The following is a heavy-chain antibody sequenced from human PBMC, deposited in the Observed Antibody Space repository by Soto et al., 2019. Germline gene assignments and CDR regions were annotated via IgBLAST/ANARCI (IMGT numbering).Heavy chain of an antibody. V-gene: IGHV3-23*01. J-gene: IGHJ5*02. CDR1: GFTFTDYA. Sequence: EVQLLASGGGLVQPGGSLRLSCAASGFTFTDYALTWVRQTPRKGLEWVSSINGRGGGTYYADSVKGRFTISRDNSKNMVFLEMNSLRVEDTAVYHCARDPIHGSGLFDAWGQGTLVTVSS. CDR2: INGRGGGT. D-gene: IGHD3-10*01. CDR3: ARDPIHGSGLFDA.